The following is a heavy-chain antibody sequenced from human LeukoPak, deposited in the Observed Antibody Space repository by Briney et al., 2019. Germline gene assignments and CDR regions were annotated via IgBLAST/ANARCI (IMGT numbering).Heavy chain of an antibody. CDR1: GRTFSGHY. D-gene: IGHD3-10*01. J-gene: IGHJ4*02. Sequence: SETLSVTCAVYGRTFSGHYWAWIRQSQGKGLEWIGEINHIGFTNYNPSLKSRVVMSVDTSKNQFSLKVTSVTAADAAVYFCARPYTPMVRGVLRFWGQGTVVAVSS. CDR2: INHIGFT. CDR3: ARPYTPMVRGVLRF. V-gene: IGHV4-34*08.